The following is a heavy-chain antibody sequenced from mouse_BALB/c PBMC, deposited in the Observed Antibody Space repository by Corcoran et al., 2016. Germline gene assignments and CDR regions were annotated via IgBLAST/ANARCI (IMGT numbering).Heavy chain of an antibody. J-gene: IGHJ3*01. D-gene: IGHD2-4*01. CDR1: GYSFTSYY. V-gene: IGHV1-66*01. Sequence: QVQLQQSGPERVKPGASVKISCKASGYSFTSYYIHWVKQRPGQGLEWNGWIFPGSGNTKYNEKFKGKATLTADTSSSTAYMQLSSLTSEDSAVYFCASGYYDYGGFAYWGQGTLVTVSA. CDR3: ASGYYDYGGFAY. CDR2: IFPGSGNT.